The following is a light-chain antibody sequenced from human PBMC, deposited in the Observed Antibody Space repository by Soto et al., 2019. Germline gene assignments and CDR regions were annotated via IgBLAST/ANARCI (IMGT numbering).Light chain of an antibody. CDR2: GAS. CDR1: QSVSSTY. J-gene: IGKJ1*01. V-gene: IGKV3-20*01. CDR3: QQYGSSPTT. Sequence: EIVLTQSPGTLSLSPGERDTLSCRASQSVSSTYLAWYQQKPGQAPRLLIYGASSRATGIPDKFSGSGSGTDFTLTISRLEPEDFAVYYCQQYGSSPTTFGQGTKWISN.